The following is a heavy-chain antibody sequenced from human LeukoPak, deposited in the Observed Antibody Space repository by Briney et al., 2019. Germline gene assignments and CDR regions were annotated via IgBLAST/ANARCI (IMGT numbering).Heavy chain of an antibody. J-gene: IGHJ4*02. D-gene: IGHD5-12*01. CDR2: ISGSGDST. V-gene: IGHV3-23*01. CDR3: ARAERWLQLRY. Sequence: GGSLRLSCAASGFTFSSYWMSWVRQAPGKGLEWVSTISGSGDSTYYADSVKGRFTISRDNSKDTLYLQMSSLRAEDTAVYYCARAERWLQLRYWGQGTLVTVSP. CDR1: GFTFSSYW.